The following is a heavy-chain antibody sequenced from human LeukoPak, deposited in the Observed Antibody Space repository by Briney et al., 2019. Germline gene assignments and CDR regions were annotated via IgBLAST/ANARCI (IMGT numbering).Heavy chain of an antibody. Sequence: SVKVSCKASGGTFSSYAISWVRQAPGQGLEWMGGIIPIFGTANYAQKFQGRVTITTDESTSTAYMELSRLRSEDTAVYYCARARTREVAVDAFDIWGQGTMVTVSS. CDR2: IIPIFGTA. CDR1: GGTFSSYA. J-gene: IGHJ3*02. D-gene: IGHD6-19*01. V-gene: IGHV1-69*05. CDR3: ARARTREVAVDAFDI.